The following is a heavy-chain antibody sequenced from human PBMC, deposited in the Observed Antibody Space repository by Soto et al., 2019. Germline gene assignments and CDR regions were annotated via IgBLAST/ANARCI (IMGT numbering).Heavy chain of an antibody. CDR2: INHSGST. J-gene: IGHJ4*02. Sequence: SETLSLTCAVYGGSFSGDYWSWIRQPPGKGLEWIGEINHSGSTNYNPSLKSRVTISVDTSKNQFSLKLSSVTAADTAVYYCGRGSRGLFVHPRSNFDYWGQGTLVTVSS. CDR1: GGSFSGDY. CDR3: GRGSRGLFVHPRSNFDY. V-gene: IGHV4-34*01. D-gene: IGHD3-10*01.